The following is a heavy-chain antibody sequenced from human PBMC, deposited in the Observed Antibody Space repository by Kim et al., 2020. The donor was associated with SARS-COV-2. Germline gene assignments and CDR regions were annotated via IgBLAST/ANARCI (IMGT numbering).Heavy chain of an antibody. V-gene: IGHV3-11*06. J-gene: IGHJ3*02. D-gene: IGHD3-16*01. CDR3: ARGLDYDYVWGSSPAAFDI. Sequence: GRFTISRDNAKNSLYLQMNSLRAEDTAVYYCARGLDYDYVWGSSPAAFDIWGQGTMVTVSS.